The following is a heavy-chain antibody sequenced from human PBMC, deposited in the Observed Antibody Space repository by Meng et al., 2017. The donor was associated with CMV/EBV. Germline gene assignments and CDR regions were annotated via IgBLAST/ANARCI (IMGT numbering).Heavy chain of an antibody. CDR2: IYYSGST. CDR3: ARGVPDYYDSSGYYNFDY. CDR1: GGSISSYY. J-gene: IGHJ4*02. V-gene: IGHV4-59*01. Sequence: SETLSLTCTVSGGSISSYYWSWIRQPPGKGLEWIGYIYYSGSTNYNPSLKSRVTISVDTSKNQFSLKLSSVTAADTAVYYCARGVPDYYDSSGYYNFDYWGQGTLVTVSS. D-gene: IGHD3-22*01.